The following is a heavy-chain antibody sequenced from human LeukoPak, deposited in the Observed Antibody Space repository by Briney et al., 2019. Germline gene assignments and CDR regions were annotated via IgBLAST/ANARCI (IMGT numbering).Heavy chain of an antibody. CDR2: INTDGSTT. V-gene: IGHV3-74*01. Sequence: GGSLRLSCAASGFTFSSHWMHWVRQGSGKGLVWVSRINTDGSTTTYADSVKGRFTISRDNAKNTLYLQMSSLRAEDTAVCYCARVDGSGSHFDYWGQGILVTVSS. CDR1: GFTFSSHW. J-gene: IGHJ4*02. CDR3: ARVDGSGSHFDY. D-gene: IGHD3-10*01.